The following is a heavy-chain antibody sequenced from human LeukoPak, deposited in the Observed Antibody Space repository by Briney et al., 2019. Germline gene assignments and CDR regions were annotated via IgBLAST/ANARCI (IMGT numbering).Heavy chain of an antibody. CDR1: GYSISNGYY. V-gene: IGHV4-4*07. Sequence: PSETLSLTCTVSGYSISNGYYWSWIRQPAGKGLEWIGRIYTSGSTNYNPSLKSRVTMSVDTSKNQFSLKLSSVTAADTAVYYCARTPMNWNYWYFDLWGRGTLVTVSS. CDR2: IYTSGST. D-gene: IGHD1-1*01. CDR3: ARTPMNWNYWYFDL. J-gene: IGHJ2*01.